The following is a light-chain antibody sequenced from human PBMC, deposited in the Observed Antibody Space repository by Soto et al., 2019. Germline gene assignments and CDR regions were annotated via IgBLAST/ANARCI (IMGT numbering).Light chain of an antibody. CDR3: QQYYDAPQN. CDR2: WAS. J-gene: IGKJ1*01. CDR1: QCVLYSSNNKNY. V-gene: IGKV4-1*01. Sequence: DIVMTQSPDSLAVSLGERATINCKSSQCVLYSSNNKNYLAWYQQKPGQPPKLLIYWASTRESGVPDRISGSGSGTDFTLTISSLQAEDVAVYYCQQYYDAPQNFGQGTKVEIK.